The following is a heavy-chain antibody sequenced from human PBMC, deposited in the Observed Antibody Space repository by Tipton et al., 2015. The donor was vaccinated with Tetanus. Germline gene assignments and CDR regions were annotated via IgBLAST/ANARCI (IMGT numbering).Heavy chain of an antibody. CDR3: ARDTDSSGGGIDY. J-gene: IGHJ4*02. CDR1: GGSISSGDYY. V-gene: IGHV4-30-4*01. Sequence: TLSLTCTVSGGSISSGDYYWSWIRQPPGKGLEWIGYIYYSGSTYYNPSLKSRVTISVDTSMNQFSLKLSSVTAADTAVYYCARDTDSSGGGIDYWGQGTLVTVSS. D-gene: IGHD3-22*01. CDR2: IYYSGST.